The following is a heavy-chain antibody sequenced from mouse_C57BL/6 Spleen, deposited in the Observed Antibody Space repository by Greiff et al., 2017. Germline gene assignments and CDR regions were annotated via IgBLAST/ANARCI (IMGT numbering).Heavy chain of an antibody. CDR3: AAGRDTTDDC. D-gene: IGHD1-1*01. Sequence: QVQLKQPGAELVKPGASVKLSCKASGYTFTSYWMHWVKQRPGQGLEWIGMIHPNSGSTNYNEKFKSKATLTVDKSSSTAYMQLSSLTSADSAVYYCAAGRDTTDDCWSQGTTLTVSS. V-gene: IGHV1-64*01. CDR1: GYTFTSYW. CDR2: IHPNSGST. J-gene: IGHJ2*01.